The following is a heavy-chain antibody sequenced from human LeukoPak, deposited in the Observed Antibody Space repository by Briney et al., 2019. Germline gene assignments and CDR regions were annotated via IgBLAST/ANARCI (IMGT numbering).Heavy chain of an antibody. V-gene: IGHV3-30*18. CDR2: ISYDGSNK. CDR1: GFTFSSYS. Sequence: GGSLRLSCVASGFTFSSYSMNWVRQAPGKGLEWVAVISYDGSNKYYADSVKGRFTISRDNSKNTLYLQMNSLRAEDTAVYYCAKDAEKKGPTGYWGQGTLVTVSS. CDR3: AKDAEKKGPTGY. J-gene: IGHJ4*02.